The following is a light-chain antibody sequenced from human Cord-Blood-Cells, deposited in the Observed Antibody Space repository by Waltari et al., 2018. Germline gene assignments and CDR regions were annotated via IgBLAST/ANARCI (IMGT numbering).Light chain of an antibody. CDR2: GKN. V-gene: IGLV3-19*01. Sequence: SSELTQDPAVSVAWGQTGRITCQGDSLTSYYSSRYQQKPGQAPVLVIYGKNNRPSGIPDRFSGASSGNTASLTITGAQAEDEADYYCNSRDSSGNPWVFGGGTKLTVL. CDR1: SLTSYY. CDR3: NSRDSSGNPWV. J-gene: IGLJ3*02.